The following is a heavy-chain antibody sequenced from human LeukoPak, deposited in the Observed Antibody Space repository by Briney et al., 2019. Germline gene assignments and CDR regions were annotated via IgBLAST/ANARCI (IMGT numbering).Heavy chain of an antibody. V-gene: IGHV1-69*13. CDR1: GGTFSSYA. CDR3: ARVDTAMVNYYYYYYMDV. J-gene: IGHJ6*03. CDR2: IIPIFGTA. Sequence: GALVKVSCKASGGTFSSYAISWVRQAPGQGLEWMGGIIPIFGTANYAQKFQGRVTITADESTSTAYMELSSLRSEDTAVYYCARVDTAMVNYYYYYYMDVWGKGTTVTVSS. D-gene: IGHD5-18*01.